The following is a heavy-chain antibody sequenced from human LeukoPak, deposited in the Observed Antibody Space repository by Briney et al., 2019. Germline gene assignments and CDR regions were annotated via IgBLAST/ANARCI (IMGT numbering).Heavy chain of an antibody. V-gene: IGHV5-51*01. CDR1: GYSFTTYW. Sequence: HGESLKISCKGSGYSFTTYWIAWVRQVPGKGLEWMGIIYPRDSDTRYSPSFQGQVTISADKYISTAYLQWSSLKASDSAMYYCARQSQLEGLGLNWFDPWGQGTLVTVSS. CDR3: ARQSQLEGLGLNWFDP. CDR2: IYPRDSDT. J-gene: IGHJ5*02. D-gene: IGHD6-6*01.